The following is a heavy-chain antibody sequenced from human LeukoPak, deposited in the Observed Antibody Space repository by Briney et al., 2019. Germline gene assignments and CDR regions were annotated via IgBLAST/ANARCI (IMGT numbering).Heavy chain of an antibody. V-gene: IGHV3-74*01. CDR2: MNTDGSRT. D-gene: IGHD2-8*02. CDR1: GFTFSWYW. Sequence: PGGSLRLSCAASGFTFSWYWMHWVRQAPGKGLVWVSRMNTDGSRTDYADSVKGRFTISRDNAKNILYLQMNSLGVEDTAVYLCASDFTGRDDYWGQGTLVTVSS. J-gene: IGHJ4*02. CDR3: ASDFTGRDDY.